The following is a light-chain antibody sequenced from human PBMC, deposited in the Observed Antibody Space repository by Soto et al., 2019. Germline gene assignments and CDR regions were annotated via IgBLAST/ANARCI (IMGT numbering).Light chain of an antibody. CDR3: QQYGRGLT. CDR2: GAS. J-gene: IGKJ3*01. CDR1: QSVSSSY. Sequence: EIVLTQSPGTLSLSPGERATLSCRASQSVSSSYLAWYQQKPGQAPRLLIYGASSRATGIPHRFSGSGSGTDFTLTISRLEPEDFAVYYCQQYGRGLTFGRGTKVDIK. V-gene: IGKV3-20*01.